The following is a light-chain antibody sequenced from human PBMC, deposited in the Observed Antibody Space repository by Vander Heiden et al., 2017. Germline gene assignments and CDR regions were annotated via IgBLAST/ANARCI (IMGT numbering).Light chain of an antibody. J-gene: IGKJ1*01. V-gene: IGKV3-15*01. CDR1: QSVSSN. Sequence: EIVITQSPATLSVSPGERATLPCRASQSVSSNLAWYQQKPGQAPRLLIYGASTRATGIPARFSGSGSGTEFTLTISSLQSEDFAVYYCQQYNNWPRRTFGQGTKVEIK. CDR2: GAS. CDR3: QQYNNWPRRT.